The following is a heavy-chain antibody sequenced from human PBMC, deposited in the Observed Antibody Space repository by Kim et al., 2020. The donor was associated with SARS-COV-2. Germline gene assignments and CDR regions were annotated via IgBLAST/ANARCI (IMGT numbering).Heavy chain of an antibody. V-gene: IGHV4-59*08. CDR1: GGSISTYF. Sequence: SETLSLTCTVSGGSISTYFWSWLRQPPGKGLEWIAYAYHRGSTDNNPSLNGRVTTSVDTSSNQCSLKLTPVNAADTAVYYCARNRIRGYPSSHFDYWGQGTLVIVSA. CDR3: ARNRIRGYPSSHFDY. CDR2: AYHRGST. D-gene: IGHD5-12*01. J-gene: IGHJ4*02.